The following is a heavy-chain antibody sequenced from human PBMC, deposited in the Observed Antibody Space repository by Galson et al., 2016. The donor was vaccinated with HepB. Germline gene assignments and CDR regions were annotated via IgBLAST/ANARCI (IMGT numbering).Heavy chain of an antibody. CDR3: AKDSVSSGYFLGAFDY. V-gene: IGHV3-33*06. Sequence: SLRLSCAASGFSFSSYGMQWVRQAPAKGLEWVALIWYDGSDKYYADSVKGSVTISRDSSKNTVYLQMNSLRADDTAVYYCAKDSVSSGYFLGAFDYWGQGTLVTVSS. CDR1: GFSFSSYG. D-gene: IGHD3-22*01. J-gene: IGHJ4*02. CDR2: IWYDGSDK.